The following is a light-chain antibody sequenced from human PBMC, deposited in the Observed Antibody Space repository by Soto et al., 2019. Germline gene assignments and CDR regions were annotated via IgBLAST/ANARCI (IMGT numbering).Light chain of an antibody. CDR3: QQYGSSAT. V-gene: IGKV3-20*01. CDR1: QSVSSSY. CDR2: GAS. J-gene: IGKJ5*01. Sequence: EIVLTQSPGTLSLSPGEGATLSCRASQSVSSSYLAWYQQKPGQAPRLLIYGASSRATGFPDRFSGSGSGTDFTLTISRLEPEDFAVYYCQQYGSSATFGQGTRLEIK.